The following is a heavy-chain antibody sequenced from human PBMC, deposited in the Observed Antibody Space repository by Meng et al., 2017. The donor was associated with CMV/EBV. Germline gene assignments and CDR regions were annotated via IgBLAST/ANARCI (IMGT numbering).Heavy chain of an antibody. Sequence: GGSLRLSCAASGFTFSSYAMSWVRQAPGKGLEWVSVIYSGGSSTYYADSVKGRFTISRDNSKNTLYLQMNSLRAEDTAVYYCAKDPYSNYARPYWGQGTLVTVSS. CDR1: GFTFSSYA. CDR3: AKDPYSNYARPY. J-gene: IGHJ4*02. D-gene: IGHD4-11*01. V-gene: IGHV3-23*03. CDR2: IYSGGSST.